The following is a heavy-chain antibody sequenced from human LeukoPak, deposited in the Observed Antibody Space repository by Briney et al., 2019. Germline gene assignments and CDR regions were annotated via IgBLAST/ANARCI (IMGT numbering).Heavy chain of an antibody. V-gene: IGHV3-48*03. D-gene: IGHD3-22*01. CDR3: ARDRAGGGGSSGYHMDY. Sequence: SGGSLRLSCAASGFTFSSYEMNWVRQAPGKGLEWVSYISSSGSTIYYADSVKGRFTISRDNAKNSLYLQMNSLRAEDTAVYYCARDRAGGGGSSGYHMDYWGQGTLVTVSS. CDR2: ISSSGSTI. J-gene: IGHJ4*02. CDR1: GFTFSSYE.